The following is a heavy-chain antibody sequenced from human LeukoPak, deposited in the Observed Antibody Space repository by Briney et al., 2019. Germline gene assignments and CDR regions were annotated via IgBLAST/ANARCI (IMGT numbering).Heavy chain of an antibody. J-gene: IGHJ5*02. CDR2: INHSGST. CDR3: ARDRQESFDP. V-gene: IGHV4-34*01. CDR1: GGSFSGYY. D-gene: IGHD3-10*01. Sequence: PSETLSLTCAVYGGSFSGYYWSWIRQPPGKGLEWIGEINHSGSTNYNSSLKSRVTISVDTSKNQFSLKLSSVTAADTAVYYCARDRQESFDPWGQGTLVTVSS.